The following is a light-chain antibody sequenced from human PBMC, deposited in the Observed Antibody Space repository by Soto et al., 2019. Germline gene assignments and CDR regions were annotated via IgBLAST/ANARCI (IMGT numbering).Light chain of an antibody. Sequence: HLTRCPSTLATTVEDTVSSTCRTNQSISSWLAWYQQKPGKAPKLLIYGASSLESGVPSRFSGSGSGTEFTLTISILQPEDFATYYSQHLTSHLITFAQGTRLEI. CDR3: QHLTSHLIT. CDR1: QSISSW. V-gene: IGKV1-5*01. CDR2: GAS. J-gene: IGKJ5*01.